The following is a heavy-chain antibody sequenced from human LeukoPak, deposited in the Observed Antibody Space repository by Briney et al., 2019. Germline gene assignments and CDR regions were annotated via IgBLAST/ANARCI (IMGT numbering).Heavy chain of an antibody. V-gene: IGHV4-59*01. Sequence: PSETLSLTCTVSGGSISSYYWSWIRQPPGKGLEWIGYIYYSGSTNYNPSLKSRVTISVDTSKNQFSLKLSSVTAADTAVYYCARVQKRSMRSFGVVTPLFDYWGQGTLVTVSS. D-gene: IGHD3-3*01. CDR2: IYYSGST. J-gene: IGHJ4*02. CDR3: ARVQKRSMRSFGVVTPLFDY. CDR1: GGSISSYY.